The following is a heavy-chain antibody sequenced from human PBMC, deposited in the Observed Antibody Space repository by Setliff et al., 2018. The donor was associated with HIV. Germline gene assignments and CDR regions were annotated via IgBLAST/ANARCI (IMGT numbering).Heavy chain of an antibody. V-gene: IGHV3-48*04. D-gene: IGHD6-19*01. Sequence: GGSLRLSCRASGFTFSGYWIHWVRQAPGKGLEWVSYITSSSTTIYYADSVKGRFTISRDNAQNSLYLQMDSLRAEDAAVYYCAKDHSSGWHYYFDYWGQGTLVTVSS. CDR3: AKDHSSGWHYYFDY. J-gene: IGHJ4*02. CDR2: ITSSSTTI. CDR1: GFTFSGYW.